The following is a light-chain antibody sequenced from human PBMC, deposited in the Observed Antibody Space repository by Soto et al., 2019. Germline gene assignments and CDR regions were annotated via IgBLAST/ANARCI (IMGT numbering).Light chain of an antibody. Sequence: QSVLTQSSSASASLGSSVKLTCTLSSGHRTYIIAWHQQQPGKAPRYLMKLEGSGSYNKGSGIPDRFSGSSSGADRYLTISNHQFEDEADYYCETWDTNVVVFGGGTKLTVL. CDR2: LEGSGSY. CDR3: ETWDTNVVV. J-gene: IGLJ2*01. V-gene: IGLV4-60*02. CDR1: SGHRTYI.